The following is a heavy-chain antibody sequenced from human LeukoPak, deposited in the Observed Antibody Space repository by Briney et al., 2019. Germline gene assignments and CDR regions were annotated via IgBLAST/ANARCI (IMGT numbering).Heavy chain of an antibody. CDR2: IKSDGSST. D-gene: IGHD3-16*01. CDR1: GFTFSSYW. J-gene: IGHJ4*02. CDR3: ARTSDY. Sequence: QSGGSLRHSCAASGFTFSSYWMHWVRQAPGKGLVWVSRIKSDGSSTSYADSVKGRFTISRDNAKNTLYLQTNSLRAEDTAIYYCARTSDYWGQGTLVTVSS. V-gene: IGHV3-74*01.